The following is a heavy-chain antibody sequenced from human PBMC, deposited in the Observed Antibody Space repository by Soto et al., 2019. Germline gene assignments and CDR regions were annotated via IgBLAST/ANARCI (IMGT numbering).Heavy chain of an antibody. D-gene: IGHD3-10*01. CDR2: IYYSGST. CDR1: GGSISSSSYY. CDR3: ARLQGTMVRGVLYYYYYGMDV. V-gene: IGHV4-39*01. Sequence: KTSETLSLTCTVSGGSISSSSYYWGWIRQPPGKGLEWIGSIYYSGSTYYNPSLKSRVTISVDTSKNQFSLKLSSVTAADTAVYYCARLQGTMVRGVLYYYYYGMDVWGQGTTVTVSS. J-gene: IGHJ6*02.